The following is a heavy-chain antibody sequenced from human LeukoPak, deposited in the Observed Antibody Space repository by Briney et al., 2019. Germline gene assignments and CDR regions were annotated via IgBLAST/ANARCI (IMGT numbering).Heavy chain of an antibody. V-gene: IGHV7-4-1*02. CDR2: INTNTGNP. Sequence: ASVKVSYKASGYTFTSYAMNWVRQAPGQGLEWMGWINTNTGNPTYAQGFTGRFVFSLDTSVSTAYLQISSLKAEDTAVYYCASAQYYDYVWGSYRFDYWGQGTLVTVSS. J-gene: IGHJ4*02. CDR1: GYTFTSYA. D-gene: IGHD3-16*02. CDR3: ASAQYYDYVWGSYRFDY.